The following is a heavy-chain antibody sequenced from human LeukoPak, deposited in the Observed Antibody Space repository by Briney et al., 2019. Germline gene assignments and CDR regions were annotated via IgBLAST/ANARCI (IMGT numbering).Heavy chain of an antibody. CDR3: ARVGRYGSGSHPYYYMDV. V-gene: IGHV3-53*01. CDR1: AFTVYSNY. CDR2: IFSGGRT. Sequence: GVSLTLSCAACAFTVYSNYMSWLRQARGEGLVGGSVIFSGGRTYYQDFGRGGLTIPKNNSKNTLYLQRNSLRAEDTAVYYCARVGRYGSGSHPYYYMDVWGKGTTVTISS. J-gene: IGHJ6*03. D-gene: IGHD3-10*01.